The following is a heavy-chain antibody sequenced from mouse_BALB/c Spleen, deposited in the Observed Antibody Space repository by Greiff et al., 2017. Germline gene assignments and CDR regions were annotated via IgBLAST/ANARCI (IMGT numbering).Heavy chain of an antibody. Sequence: EVKLVESGGGLVQPGGSLKLSCAASGFTFSSYTMSWVRQTPEKRLEWVAYISNGGGSTYYPDTVKGRFTISRDNAKNTLYLHMCSLKSEDTAMYYSARERYNSDYVYYSSIDYWGQGTSVTVSS. CDR3: ARERYNSDYVYYSSIDY. D-gene: IGHD2-5*01. CDR2: ISNGGGST. CDR1: GFTFSSYT. V-gene: IGHV5-12-2*01. J-gene: IGHJ4*01.